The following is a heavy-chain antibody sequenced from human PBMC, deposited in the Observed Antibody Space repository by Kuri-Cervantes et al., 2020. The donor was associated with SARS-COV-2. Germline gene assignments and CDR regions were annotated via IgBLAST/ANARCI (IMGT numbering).Heavy chain of an antibody. D-gene: IGHD3-16*02. J-gene: IGHJ4*02. CDR1: GYTFTSYD. CDR2: MNPNSGNT. Sequence: ASVKVSCKASGYTFTSYDINWVRQATGQGLEWTGWMNPNSGNTGYAQKFQGRVTITRNTSISTAYMELSSLRSEDTAVYYCAEGAYDYVWGSYRHPPPLLFWGQGTLVTVSS. CDR3: AEGAYDYVWGSYRHPPPLLF. V-gene: IGHV1-8*03.